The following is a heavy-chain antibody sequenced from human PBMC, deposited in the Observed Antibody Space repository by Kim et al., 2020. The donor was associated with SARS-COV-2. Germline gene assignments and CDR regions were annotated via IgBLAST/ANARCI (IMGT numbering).Heavy chain of an antibody. D-gene: IGHD3-22*01. V-gene: IGHV5-51*01. CDR2: IYPGDSDT. J-gene: IGHJ1*01. CDR1: GYSFTSYW. CDR3: ARTYDSSGYQDGGYFQH. Sequence: GESLKISCKGSGYSFTSYWIGWVRQMPGKGLEWMGIIYPGDSDTRYSPSFQGQVTISADKSISTAYLQWSSLKASDTAMYYCARTYDSSGYQDGGYFQHWGQGTLVTVSS.